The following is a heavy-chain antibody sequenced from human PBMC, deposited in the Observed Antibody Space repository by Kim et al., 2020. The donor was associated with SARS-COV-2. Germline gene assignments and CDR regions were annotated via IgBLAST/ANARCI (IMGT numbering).Heavy chain of an antibody. CDR1: GGSISSSSYY. CDR3: ARQYQLRRRPNWFDP. V-gene: IGHV4-39*01. Sequence: SETLSLTCTVSGGSISSSSYYWGWIRQPPGKGLEWIGSIYYSGSTYYNPSLKSRVTISVDTSKNQFSLKLSSVTAADTAVYYCARQYQLRRRPNWFDPWGQGTLVTVSS. CDR2: IYYSGST. J-gene: IGHJ5*02. D-gene: IGHD2-2*01.